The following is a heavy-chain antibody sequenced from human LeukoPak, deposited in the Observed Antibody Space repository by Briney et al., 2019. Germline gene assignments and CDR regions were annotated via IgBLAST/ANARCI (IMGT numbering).Heavy chain of an antibody. CDR1: GFTFSNYW. D-gene: IGHD2-8*01. J-gene: IGHJ4*02. Sequence: PGGSLRLSCAASGFTFSNYWMHWVRQAPGKGPVWVSRTNSEGSITSYAGSVKGRFTISRDNTRNTLYLQMNSLRAEDSAVYYCARGVYPGSKIDYWGQGTLVTVSS. V-gene: IGHV3-74*01. CDR2: TNSEGSIT. CDR3: ARGVYPGSKIDY.